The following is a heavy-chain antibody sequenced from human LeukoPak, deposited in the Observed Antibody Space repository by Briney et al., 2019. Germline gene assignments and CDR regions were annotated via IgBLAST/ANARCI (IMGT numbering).Heavy chain of an antibody. CDR1: GGSISSSSYY. Sequence: PSETLSLTCTVSGGSISSSSYYWGWIRQPPGKGLEWIGSIYYSGSTYYNPSLKSRVTISVDTSKNQFSLKLSSVTAADTAVYYCARVPLRFPSDYYFDYWGQGTLVTVSS. D-gene: IGHD3-16*01. CDR3: ARVPLRFPSDYYFDY. V-gene: IGHV4-39*01. CDR2: IYYSGST. J-gene: IGHJ4*02.